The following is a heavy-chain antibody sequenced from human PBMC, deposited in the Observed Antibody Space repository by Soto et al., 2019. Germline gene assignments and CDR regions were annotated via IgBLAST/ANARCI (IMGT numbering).Heavy chain of an antibody. CDR1: GFTFSSYG. V-gene: IGHV3-30*18. Sequence: QRHLVESGGGVVQPGRSLRLSCAASGFTFSSYGMHWIRQAPGKGLEWVAVISHDGAFKDYADSVKGRFTISRDNSENTLFLEMNSLGPSDTAVYYCAKDYGPKAPYPYSNTHTDFWGQGTRVTVPS. CDR2: ISHDGAFK. CDR3: AKDYGPKAPYPYSNTHTDF. D-gene: IGHD6-13*01. J-gene: IGHJ4*02.